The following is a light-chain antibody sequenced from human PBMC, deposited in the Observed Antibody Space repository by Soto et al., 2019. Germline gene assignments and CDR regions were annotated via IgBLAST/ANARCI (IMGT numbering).Light chain of an antibody. Sequence: DIQMTQSPCSLSASVWGRVTITCRASQTISNFLNWYQKKPGKAPTLLIYSASSLQRGVPANFSGSGSGADFTLTTSHVRPEDLATYYCQQTYSAPHTFGQGTKVDIK. CDR3: QQTYSAPHT. CDR1: QTISNF. CDR2: SAS. J-gene: IGKJ2*01. V-gene: IGKV1-39*01.